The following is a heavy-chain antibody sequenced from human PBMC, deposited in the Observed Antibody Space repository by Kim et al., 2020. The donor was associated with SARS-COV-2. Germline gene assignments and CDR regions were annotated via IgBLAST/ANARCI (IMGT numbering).Heavy chain of an antibody. J-gene: IGHJ5*02. V-gene: IGHV4-31*03. Sequence: SETLSLTCTVSGGSISSGGYYWSWIRQHPGKGLEWIGYIYYSGSTYYNPSLKSRVTISVDTSKNQFSLKLSSVTAADTAVYYCARHRGRFGELSGWFDPWGQGTLVTVSS. D-gene: IGHD3-10*01. CDR1: GGSISSGGYY. CDR3: ARHRGRFGELSGWFDP. CDR2: IYYSGST.